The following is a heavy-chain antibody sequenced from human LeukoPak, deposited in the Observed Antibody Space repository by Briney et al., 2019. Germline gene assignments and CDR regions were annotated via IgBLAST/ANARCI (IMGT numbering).Heavy chain of an antibody. J-gene: IGHJ6*03. CDR2: VYYSGGT. CDR3: ARGGYYTLEYYYYMEV. V-gene: IGHV4-59*01. D-gene: IGHD3-3*01. Sequence: SETLSLTCTASGGSISSYYWSWIRQAPGKGLEWIGYVYYSGGTNYDPSLKSRVTMSVDTSKNQFSLKVTSMTAADTAVYYCARGGYYTLEYYYYMEVWGKGITVTVSS. CDR1: GGSISSYY.